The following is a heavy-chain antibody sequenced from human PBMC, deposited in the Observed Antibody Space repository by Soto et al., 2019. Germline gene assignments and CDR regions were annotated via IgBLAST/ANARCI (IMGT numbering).Heavy chain of an antibody. V-gene: IGHV4-34*01. CDR3: ARSTVTTLGLFDY. CDR1: CGSLSGYY. CDR2: INHSGST. D-gene: IGHD4-17*01. J-gene: IGHJ4*02. Sequence: SVTLSRTCSVYCGSLSGYYWSCIRQPPGKGLEWIGEINHSGSTNYNPSLKSRVTISVDTSKNQFSLKLSSVTAADTAVYYCARSTVTTLGLFDYWGQGTLVTVSS.